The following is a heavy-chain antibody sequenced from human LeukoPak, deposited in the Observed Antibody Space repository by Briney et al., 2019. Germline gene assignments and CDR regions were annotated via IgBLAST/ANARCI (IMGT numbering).Heavy chain of an antibody. J-gene: IGHJ6*03. CDR2: IYYSGST. CDR3: ARVWRGYYYMDV. CDR1: GGSISSYY. Sequence: PSETLSLTCTVSGGSISSYYWSWIRQPPGKGLEWIGYIYYSGSTNYNPSLKSRVTISVDTSKNQFSLKLSSVTAADTAVYYCARVWRGYYYMDVWGKGTTVAVSS. V-gene: IGHV4-59*01.